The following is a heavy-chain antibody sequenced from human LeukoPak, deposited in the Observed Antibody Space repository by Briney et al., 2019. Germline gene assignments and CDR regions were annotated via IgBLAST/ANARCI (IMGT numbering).Heavy chain of an antibody. CDR1: GYTFTSYY. J-gene: IGHJ4*02. Sequence: ASVKVSCKASGYTFTSYYMHWVRQAPGQGLEWMGIINPSGGSTSYALKFQGRVTMTRDTSTSTVYMELSSLRSEDTAVYYCARDDYGGKKFDYWGQGTLVTVSS. CDR2: INPSGGST. D-gene: IGHD4-17*01. V-gene: IGHV1-46*01. CDR3: ARDDYGGKKFDY.